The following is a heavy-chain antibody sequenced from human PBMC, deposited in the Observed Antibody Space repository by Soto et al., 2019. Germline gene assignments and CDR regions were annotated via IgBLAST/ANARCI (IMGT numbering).Heavy chain of an antibody. CDR3: ASNYAYAEGYYYYGIDV. V-gene: IGHV3-74*01. CDR2: VNSDGSTT. CDR1: GFTFSNYW. Sequence: GGSLRLSCAASGFTFSNYWMHWFRQAPGKGLVWVSRVNSDGSTTYYADSVKGRFTISRDNAKNTLHLQMNSLGAEDTAVYYCASNYAYAEGYYYYGIDVWGQGTTVTVSS. D-gene: IGHD3-16*01. J-gene: IGHJ6*02.